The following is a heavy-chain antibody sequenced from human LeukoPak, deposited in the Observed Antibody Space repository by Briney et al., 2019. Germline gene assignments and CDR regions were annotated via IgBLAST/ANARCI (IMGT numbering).Heavy chain of an antibody. V-gene: IGHV1-2*04. D-gene: IGHD4-17*01. CDR2: INPNSGGT. CDR3: ARATEDDYGDA. J-gene: IGHJ5*02. Sequence: GASVKVSCKASGYTFTGYYMHWVRQAPGQGLEWMGWINPNSGGTNYAQKFQGWVTMTRDTSISTAYMELSSLRSEDTAVYYCARATEDDYGDAWGQGTLVTVSS. CDR1: GYTFTGYY.